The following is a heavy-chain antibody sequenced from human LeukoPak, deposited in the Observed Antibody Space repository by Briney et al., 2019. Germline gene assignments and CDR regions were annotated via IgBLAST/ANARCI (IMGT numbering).Heavy chain of an antibody. CDR2: INPNSGGT. V-gene: IGHV1-2*04. CDR3: ARDRALVRYFDWLQP. Sequence: ASVKVSCKASGYTFTGYYMHWVRQAPGQGLEWMGRINPNSGGTNYAQKFQGWVTMTRDTSISTAYMELSRLRSDDTAVYYCARDRALVRYFDWLQPWGQGTLVTVSS. CDR1: GYTFTGYY. D-gene: IGHD3-9*01. J-gene: IGHJ5*02.